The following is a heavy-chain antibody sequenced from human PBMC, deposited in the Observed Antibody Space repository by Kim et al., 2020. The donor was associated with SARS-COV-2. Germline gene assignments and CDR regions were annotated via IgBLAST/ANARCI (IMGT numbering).Heavy chain of an antibody. CDR2: IYYSGST. CDR3: ARDGFPYSYGSGIPLDV. D-gene: IGHD3-10*01. J-gene: IGHJ6*04. V-gene: IGHV4-59*01. Sequence: SETLSLTCTVSGDSISAYYWSWIRQPPGKGLEWIGYIYYSGSTNYNPSLKSRVTISVDRSKGQFSLRLSSVTAADTAVYYCARDGFPYSYGSGIPLDVWGKGTTVTVSS. CDR1: GDSISAYY.